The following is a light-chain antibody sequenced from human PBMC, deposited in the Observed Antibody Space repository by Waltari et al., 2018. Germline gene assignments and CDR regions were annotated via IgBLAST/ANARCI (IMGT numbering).Light chain of an antibody. J-gene: IGKJ2*01. CDR2: AAS. V-gene: IGKV1-39*01. Sequence: IQMTQAPTFLSPPVVDRVTITCRASQSISKYLNWYQQKPGQAPTLLIYAASTLKSGVPARFSGSGSGTDFTLTISSLQPEDFASYYCQQSYRVPYTFGQGTKLEIK. CDR1: QSISKY. CDR3: QQSYRVPYT.